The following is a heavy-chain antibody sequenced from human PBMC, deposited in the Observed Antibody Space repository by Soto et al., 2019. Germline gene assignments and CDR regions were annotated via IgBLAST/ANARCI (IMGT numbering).Heavy chain of an antibody. J-gene: IGHJ4*02. CDR3: ARGRYGDY. CDR1: GYAFTTYG. V-gene: IGHV1-18*01. Sequence: QVHLVQSGAEVKKPGASVKVSCKGSGYAFTTYGITWVRQAPGQGLEWMGWISAHNGNTNYAQKLQGRVTVTRDTSPSTAHLALRSLRSDGTAVYYCARGRYGDYWRQGALVTVSS. D-gene: IGHD1-1*01. CDR2: ISAHNGNT.